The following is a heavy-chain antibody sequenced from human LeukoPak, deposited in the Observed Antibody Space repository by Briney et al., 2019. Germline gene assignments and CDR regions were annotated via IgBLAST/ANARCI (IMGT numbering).Heavy chain of an antibody. D-gene: IGHD6-19*01. CDR1: GYTFTSYG. V-gene: IGHV1-18*01. Sequence: GASVKVSCKASGYTFTSYGISWVRQAPGQGLEWMGWISAYNGNTNYAQKLQGRVTMTTDTSTSTAYMELRSLRSDDTAVYYCARVGGSYSSGWYRWFDPWGQGTLVTVSS. CDR3: ARVGGSYSSGWYRWFDP. CDR2: ISAYNGNT. J-gene: IGHJ5*02.